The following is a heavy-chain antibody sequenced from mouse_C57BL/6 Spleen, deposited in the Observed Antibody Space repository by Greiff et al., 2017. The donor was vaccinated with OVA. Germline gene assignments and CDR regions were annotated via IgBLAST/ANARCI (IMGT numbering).Heavy chain of an antibody. CDR2: IYPRSGYT. D-gene: IGHD4-1*01. CDR1: GYTFTSYG. Sequence: VLLLQSGAELARPGASVKLSCTASGYTFTSYGICWVHQTTGQGLEWIGAIYPRSGYTYYPEKLKGQATLTADKTSSTAYMELRSLTSEDSAVYFCARSWDKDAMDYWGQGTSVTVSA. CDR3: ARSWDKDAMDY. V-gene: IGHV1-81*01. J-gene: IGHJ4*01.